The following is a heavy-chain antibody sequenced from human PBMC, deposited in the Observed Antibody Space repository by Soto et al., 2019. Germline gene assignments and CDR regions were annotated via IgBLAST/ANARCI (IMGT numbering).Heavy chain of an antibody. CDR1: GFTFRNYG. J-gene: IGHJ5*02. Sequence: QVQVVESGGGMVQPGRSLRLSCAASGFTFRNYGMHWVRQAPGKGLEWLAVIWYDGSNKYYADSVKGRFTISRDNSKNTLYLQMNSLRAEDTAVYYCARDVRSRRYDLWGQGTLVIVSS. CDR2: IWYDGSNK. V-gene: IGHV3-33*01. D-gene: IGHD3-10*02. CDR3: ARDVRSRRYDL.